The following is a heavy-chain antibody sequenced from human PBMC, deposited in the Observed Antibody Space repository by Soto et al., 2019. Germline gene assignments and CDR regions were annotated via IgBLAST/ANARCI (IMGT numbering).Heavy chain of an antibody. CDR1: GGTFSSYA. Sequence: QVQLVQSGAEVKKPGSSVKVSCKASGGTFSSYAISWVRQAPGQGLEWMGGIIPIFGTANYAQKFQGRVTITADESTSTAYMELSSLRSEDTAVYYCALGLAAGTTVGYYYYYGMDVWGQGTTVTVSS. CDR2: IIPIFGTA. CDR3: ALGLAAGTTVGYYYYYGMDV. J-gene: IGHJ6*02. D-gene: IGHD6-13*01. V-gene: IGHV1-69*12.